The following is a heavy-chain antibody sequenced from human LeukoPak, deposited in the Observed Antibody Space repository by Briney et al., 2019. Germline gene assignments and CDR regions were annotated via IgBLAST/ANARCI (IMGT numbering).Heavy chain of an antibody. J-gene: IGHJ4*02. CDR3: ARLVWSDY. V-gene: IGHV3-66*04. CDR2: IYSGGST. D-gene: IGHD3/OR15-3a*01. CDR1: GFTFSSYS. Sequence: GGSLRPSCAASGFTFSSYSMSWVRQAPGKGLEWVSVIYSGGSTYYADSVKGRFTISRDNSKNTLYLQMNSLRAEDTAVYYCARLVWSDYWGQGTLVTVSS.